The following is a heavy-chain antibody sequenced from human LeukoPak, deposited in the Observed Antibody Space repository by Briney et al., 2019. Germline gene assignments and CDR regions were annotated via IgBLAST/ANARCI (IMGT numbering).Heavy chain of an antibody. CDR3: ARPVIDGSLGAFDI. Sequence: SETLSLTCAVYGGSFSGYYWSWIRQPPGKGLEWIGEINHSGSTNYNPSLKSRVTISVNTSKNHFSLKLSSVTAADTAVYYCARPVIDGSLGAFDIWGQGTMVTVSS. CDR2: INHSGST. V-gene: IGHV4-34*01. D-gene: IGHD3-10*01. J-gene: IGHJ3*02. CDR1: GGSFSGYY.